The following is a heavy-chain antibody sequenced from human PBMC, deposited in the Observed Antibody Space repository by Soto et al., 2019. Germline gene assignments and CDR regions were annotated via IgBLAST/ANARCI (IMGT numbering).Heavy chain of an antibody. CDR2: IYHSGST. CDR1: GGSISSGGYS. Sequence: SETLFLTCAVSGGSISSGGYSWSWIRQPPGKGLEWIGYIYHSGSTYYNPSLKSRVTISVDRSKNQFSLKLSSVTAADTAVYYCARAGGLGAVAADYWGQGTLVTVS. V-gene: IGHV4-30-2*01. D-gene: IGHD6-19*01. J-gene: IGHJ4*02. CDR3: ARAGGLGAVAADY.